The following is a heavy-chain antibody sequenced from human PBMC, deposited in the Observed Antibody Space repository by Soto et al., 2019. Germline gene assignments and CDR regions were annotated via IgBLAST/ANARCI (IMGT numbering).Heavy chain of an antibody. CDR2: ISSSSSYI. D-gene: IGHD6-13*01. CDR3: ARDSGSSSDYYGMDV. Sequence: EVQLVDSGGGLVKPGGSLRLSCAASGFIFTSYSMNWVRQAPGKGLEWVSSISSSSSYIYYADSVKGRFTISRDNAKNSLYLQMSILRAEDTAVYYCARDSGSSSDYYGMDVWGQGTTVTVSS. J-gene: IGHJ6*02. CDR1: GFIFTSYS. V-gene: IGHV3-21*01.